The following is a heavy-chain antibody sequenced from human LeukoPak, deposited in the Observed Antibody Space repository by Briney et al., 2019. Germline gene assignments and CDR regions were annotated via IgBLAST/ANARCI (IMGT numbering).Heavy chain of an antibody. J-gene: IGHJ4*02. Sequence: GGSLRLSCAASGFTVSSNYMSWVRQAPGKGLEWVSVIYSGGSTYYADSVKGRFTISRDNSKNTLYLQMNSLRAEDTAVYYCAKDMYYYDSSTTPGYWGQGTLVTVSS. CDR1: GFTVSSNY. V-gene: IGHV3-66*01. CDR2: IYSGGST. D-gene: IGHD3-22*01. CDR3: AKDMYYYDSSTTPGY.